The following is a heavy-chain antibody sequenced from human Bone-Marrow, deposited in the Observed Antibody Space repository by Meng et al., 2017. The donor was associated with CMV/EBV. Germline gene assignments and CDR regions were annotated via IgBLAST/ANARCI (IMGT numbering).Heavy chain of an antibody. J-gene: IGHJ4*02. CDR1: GGTFSSYA. V-gene: IGHV1-69*10. D-gene: IGHD3-22*01. Sequence: SVKVSCKASGGTFSSYAISWVRQAPGQGLEWMGGIIPILGIANYAQKFQGRVTITADKSMSTAYMELSSLRSEDTAVYYCARRAYDSSGYYPYYFYYWGQGTLVTVPS. CDR2: IIPILGIA. CDR3: ARRAYDSSGYYPYYFYY.